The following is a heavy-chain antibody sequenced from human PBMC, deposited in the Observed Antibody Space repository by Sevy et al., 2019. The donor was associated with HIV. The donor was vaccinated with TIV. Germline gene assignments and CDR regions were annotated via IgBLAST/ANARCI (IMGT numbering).Heavy chain of an antibody. J-gene: IGHJ5*02. CDR2: INPSGGST. V-gene: IGHV1-46*01. Sequence: GESLKISCKASGYTFTSYYMHWVRQAPGQGLEWMGIINPSGGSTSYAQKFQGRVTMTRDTSTSTVYMELSSLRSEDTAVYYCARDSPTLSTVTLVGGVSWFDPWGQGTLVTVSS. CDR1: GYTFTSYY. CDR3: ARDSPTLSTVTLVGGVSWFDP. D-gene: IGHD4-4*01.